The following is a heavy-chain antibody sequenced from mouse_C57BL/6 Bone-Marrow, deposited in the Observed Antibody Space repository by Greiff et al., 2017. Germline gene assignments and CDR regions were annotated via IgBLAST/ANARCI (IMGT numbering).Heavy chain of an antibody. D-gene: IGHD1-1*01. J-gene: IGHJ2*01. CDR2: IRNKANNHAT. Sequence: EVKVEESGGGLVQPGGSMKLSCAASGFTFSDAWMDWVRQSPEKGLEWVAEIRNKANNHATYYAESVKGRFTISRDDSKSSVYLQMNSLRAEDTGIYYCTSLITTVVGDFDYWGQGTTLTVSS. CDR1: GFTFSDAW. CDR3: TSLITTVVGDFDY. V-gene: IGHV6-6*01.